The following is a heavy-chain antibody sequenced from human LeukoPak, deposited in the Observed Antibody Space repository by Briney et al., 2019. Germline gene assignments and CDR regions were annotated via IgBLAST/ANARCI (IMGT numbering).Heavy chain of an antibody. CDR3: GRAGAVAGEDYFDY. Sequence: SETLSLTCTVSGGSISSRSYYWGWIRQPPGKGLEWIGSIYYSGGTYYNPSLKSRVTISEDTSKNQFSLKLSSVTAADTAVYYCGRAGAVAGEDYFDYWGQGTLITVSS. V-gene: IGHV4-39*07. CDR1: GGSISSRSYY. J-gene: IGHJ4*02. CDR2: IYYSGGT. D-gene: IGHD6-19*01.